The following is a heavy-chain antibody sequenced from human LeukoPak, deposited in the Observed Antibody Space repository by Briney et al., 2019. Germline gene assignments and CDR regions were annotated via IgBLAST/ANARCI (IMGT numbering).Heavy chain of an antibody. V-gene: IGHV3-9*01. D-gene: IGHD5-12*01. CDR2: ISWNSGSI. J-gene: IGHJ6*02. Sequence: GRSLRLSCAASGFTFDDYAMHWVRQAPGKGLEWVSGISWNSGSIGYADSVKGRFTISRDNAQNSLYLQMNSLRAEDTALYYCAKDVGGYDSTYYYYGMDVWGQGTMVTVSS. CDR3: AKDVGGYDSTYYYYGMDV. CDR1: GFTFDDYA.